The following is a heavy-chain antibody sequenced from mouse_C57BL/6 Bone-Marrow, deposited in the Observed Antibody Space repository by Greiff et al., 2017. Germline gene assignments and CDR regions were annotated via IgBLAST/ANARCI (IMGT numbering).Heavy chain of an antibody. CDR2: IWSDGST. J-gene: IGHJ4*01. V-gene: IGHV2-6-1*01. CDR3: ARHERSLYYAMDY. Sequence: VKLMESGPGLVAPSQSLSITCTVSGFSLTSYGVHWVRQPPGKGLEWLVVIWSDGSTTYNSALKSRLSISKDNSKSQVFLKMNSLQTDDTAMYYCARHERSLYYAMDYWGQGTSVTVSS. CDR1: GFSLTSYG.